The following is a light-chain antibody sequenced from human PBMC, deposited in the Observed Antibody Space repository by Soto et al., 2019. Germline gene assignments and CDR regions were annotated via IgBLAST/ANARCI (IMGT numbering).Light chain of an antibody. CDR1: QSVSRSY. CDR2: GTS. CDR3: QQYGSSSWT. Sequence: EIVLTQSPGTLSLSPGERATLSCRASQSVSRSYLAWYQQKPGQAPRLLIYGTSSRATAIPDRFSGSGSGTDFTLTIIRLEPEDFAVYYCQQYGSSSWTFGQGTKVEIK. V-gene: IGKV3-20*01. J-gene: IGKJ1*01.